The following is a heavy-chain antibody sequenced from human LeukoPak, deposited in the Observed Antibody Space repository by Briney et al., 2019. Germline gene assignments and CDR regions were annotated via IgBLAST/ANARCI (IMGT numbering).Heavy chain of an antibody. CDR2: IRSRTTGGTT. CDR3: STGGGTNDY. CDR1: GFTFNDAW. V-gene: IGHV3-15*01. Sequence: GGSLGLSCAASGFTFNDAWMSWVRQAPGKGLEWVGRIRSRTTGGTTDYGAPVKGRFTISRGDSKNTLYLQMNSLKTEDTAVYYCSTGGGTNDYWGQGTLVTVSS. J-gene: IGHJ4*02. D-gene: IGHD2-15*01.